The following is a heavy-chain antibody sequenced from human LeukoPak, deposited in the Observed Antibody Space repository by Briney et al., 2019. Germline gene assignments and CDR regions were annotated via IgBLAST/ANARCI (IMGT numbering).Heavy chain of an antibody. D-gene: IGHD3-10*01. CDR2: IRYDGSNK. CDR3: AKGIGSGSYPFDY. V-gene: IGHV3-30*02. Sequence: GGSLRLSCAASGFTFSSYGTHWVRQAPGKGLEWVAFIRYDGSNKYYADSVKGRFTISRDNSKNTLYLQMNSLRAEDTAVYYCAKGIGSGSYPFDYWGQGTLVTVSS. J-gene: IGHJ4*02. CDR1: GFTFSSYG.